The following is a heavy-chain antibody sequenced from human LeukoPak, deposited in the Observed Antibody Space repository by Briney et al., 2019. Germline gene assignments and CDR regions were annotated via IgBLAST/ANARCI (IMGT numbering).Heavy chain of an antibody. CDR3: ARLDSYVLAAPRWFDP. D-gene: IGHD3-3*02. V-gene: IGHV4-39*01. Sequence: SETLSLTCTVSGGSIRSSSYYWGWIRQPPGKGLEWIGSLYYSGSTYYNPSLKSRVTISVDTSKNQFSLRLSSVPAADTAVYYCARLDSYVLAAPRWFDPWGQGTLVTVSA. J-gene: IGHJ5*02. CDR1: GGSIRSSSYY. CDR2: LYYSGST.